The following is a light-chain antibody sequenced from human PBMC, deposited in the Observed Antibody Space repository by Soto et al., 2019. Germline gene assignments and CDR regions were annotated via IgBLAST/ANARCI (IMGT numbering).Light chain of an antibody. CDR1: QSVSSY. CDR3: QQRANWPQYT. CDR2: DAS. J-gene: IGKJ2*01. V-gene: IGKV3-11*01. Sequence: ETVLTQSPATLSLSPGERATLSCRASQSVSSYLAWYQQKPGQAPRLLIYDASNRATGIPARFSGSGSGTDFTLTISSLEPDDSAVYYCQQRANWPQYTFGQGTKLEIK.